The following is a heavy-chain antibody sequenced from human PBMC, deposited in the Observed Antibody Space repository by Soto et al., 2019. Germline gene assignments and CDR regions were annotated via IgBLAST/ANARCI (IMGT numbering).Heavy chain of an antibody. J-gene: IGHJ4*02. V-gene: IGHV3-53*01. CDR2: IYRGGST. CDR3: ARAHGDY. Sequence: LYCRVAEGTRSKNFMSWVRQAPGKGLEWVSVIYRGGSTFYADSVKGRFTISRDNSKNTLYLQMNSLRAEVTAVYYCARAHGDYWGQGTLVPVSS. CDR1: EGTRSKNF.